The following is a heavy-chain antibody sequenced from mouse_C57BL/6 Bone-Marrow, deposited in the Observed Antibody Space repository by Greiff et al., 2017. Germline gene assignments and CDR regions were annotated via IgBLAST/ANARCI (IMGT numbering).Heavy chain of an antibody. Sequence: QVQLKESGPELVKPGASVKISCKASGYAFSSSWMNWVKQRPGKGLEWIGRIYPGDGDTNYNGKFKGKATLTADKSSSTAYMQLSSLTSEDSAVYFCARRTTVVAFYYFDYWGQGTTLTVSA. J-gene: IGHJ2*01. D-gene: IGHD1-1*01. V-gene: IGHV1-82*01. CDR3: ARRTTVVAFYYFDY. CDR2: IYPGDGDT. CDR1: GYAFSSSW.